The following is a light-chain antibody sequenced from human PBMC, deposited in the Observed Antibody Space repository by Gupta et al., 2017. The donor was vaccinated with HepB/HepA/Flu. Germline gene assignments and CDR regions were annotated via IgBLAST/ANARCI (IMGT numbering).Light chain of an antibody. Sequence: QSALTQPASVSGSPGQSITISCTVSGSDVAGYNYVSWYQQHPGKAPKLMIYDVTYRPSGVSNRFSGSKSANTASLTISGLQAADEADYYCSSYTNTNTLVFGGGTKLTVL. V-gene: IGLV2-14*01. CDR1: GSDVAGYNY. CDR3: SSYTNTNTLV. J-gene: IGLJ2*01. CDR2: DVT.